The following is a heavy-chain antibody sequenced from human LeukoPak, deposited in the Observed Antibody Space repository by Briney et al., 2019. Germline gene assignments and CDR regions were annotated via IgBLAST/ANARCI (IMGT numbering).Heavy chain of an antibody. CDR2: ISGSGGST. CDR1: GFTFSSYA. V-gene: IGHV3-23*01. D-gene: IGHD3-3*01. CDR3: AKDHTPYDFWSGYPATYDY. Sequence: GGSLRLSCAASGFTFSSYAMSWVRQAPGNGLEWVSAISGSGGSTYYADSVKGRFTISRDNSKNTLYLQMNSLRAEDTAVYYCAKDHTPYDFWSGYPATYDYWGQGTLVTVSS. J-gene: IGHJ4*02.